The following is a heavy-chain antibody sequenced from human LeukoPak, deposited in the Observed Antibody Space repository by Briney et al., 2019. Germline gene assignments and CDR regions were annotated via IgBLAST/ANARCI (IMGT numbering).Heavy chain of an antibody. J-gene: IGHJ4*02. CDR2: IWYDGSNK. Sequence: GRSLRLSCAASGFTFSSYGMHWVRQAPGKGLEWVAVIWYDGSNKHYAGSVKGRFTISRDNSKNTLYLQMNSLRAEDTAVYYYARDRDEYCSSTSCYHRFDYWGQGTLVTVSS. CDR3: ARDRDEYCSSTSCYHRFDY. V-gene: IGHV3-33*01. CDR1: GFTFSSYG. D-gene: IGHD2-2*01.